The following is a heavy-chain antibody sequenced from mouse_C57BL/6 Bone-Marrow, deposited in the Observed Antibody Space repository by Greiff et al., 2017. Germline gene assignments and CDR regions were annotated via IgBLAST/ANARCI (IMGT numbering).Heavy chain of an antibody. CDR3: ARGPLYDPWFAY. Sequence: QVQLQQSGPELVKPGASVKMSCKTSGYTFTDYVISWVKQRTGQGLEWIGELYPGSGSTYYNEKFKGKATLTADKSSNTASMQLSRLTSEDSAVYFCARGPLYDPWFAYGGQGTLVTVSA. CDR2: LYPGSGST. D-gene: IGHD2-3*01. V-gene: IGHV1-77*01. J-gene: IGHJ3*01. CDR1: GYTFTDYV.